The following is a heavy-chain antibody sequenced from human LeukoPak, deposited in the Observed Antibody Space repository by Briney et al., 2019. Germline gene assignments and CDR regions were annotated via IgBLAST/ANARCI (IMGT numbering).Heavy chain of an antibody. D-gene: IGHD1-26*01. J-gene: IGHJ3*02. Sequence: GGSLRLSCAASGFTFRSYSMNWVRQAPGKGLEWVSAIDPSSTYIYYADSVRGRFTISRDNAKDSLYLQMDSLRAEDTAVYYCARGGIITSYAFEIWGQGTMVTVSS. CDR2: IDPSSTYI. CDR1: GFTFRSYS. CDR3: ARGGIITSYAFEI. V-gene: IGHV3-21*01.